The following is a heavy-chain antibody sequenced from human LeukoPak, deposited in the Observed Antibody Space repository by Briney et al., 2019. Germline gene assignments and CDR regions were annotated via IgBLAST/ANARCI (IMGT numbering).Heavy chain of an antibody. V-gene: IGHV3-48*01. Sequence: PGGSLRLSCAASGSTFSSYSMNWVRQAPGKGLEWVSYISSSSSTIYYADSVKGRFTISRDNSKNTLYLQMNSLRAEDTAVYYCARDIAENYYDSSGYLDWGQGTLVTVSS. CDR1: GSTFSSYS. J-gene: IGHJ4*02. CDR2: ISSSSSTI. D-gene: IGHD3-22*01. CDR3: ARDIAENYYDSSGYLD.